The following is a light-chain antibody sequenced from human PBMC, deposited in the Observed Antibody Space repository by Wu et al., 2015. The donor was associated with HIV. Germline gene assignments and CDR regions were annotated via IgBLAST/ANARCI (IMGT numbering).Light chain of an antibody. V-gene: IGKV3-20*01. CDR1: QSVSSAY. J-gene: IGKJ5*01. Sequence: EIVLTQFPGTLSLSPGERATLSCRASQSVSSAYLAWYQQRPGQAPRLLMFGVSSRATGIPDRFGGSGSGTDFTLTINRLEPEDFAVYFCQQYDTLPPTFG. CDR3: QQYDTLPPT. CDR2: GVS.